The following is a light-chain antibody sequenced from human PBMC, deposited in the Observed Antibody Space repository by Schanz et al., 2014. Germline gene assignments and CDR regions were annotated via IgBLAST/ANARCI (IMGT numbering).Light chain of an antibody. CDR1: SSDFGAYNS. V-gene: IGLV2-8*01. J-gene: IGLJ1*01. Sequence: QSVLTQPPSASGSPGQSVTISCTGTSSDFGAYNSVSWYQQHPGKAPKVIIYEVTKRPSGVPDRFSGSKSGNTASLTVSGLQAEDEADYYCCSYAGSYYVFGTGTKLTVL. CDR3: CSYAGSYYV. CDR2: EVT.